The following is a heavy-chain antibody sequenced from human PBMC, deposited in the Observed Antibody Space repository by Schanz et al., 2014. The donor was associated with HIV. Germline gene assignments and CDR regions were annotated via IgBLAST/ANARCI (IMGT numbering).Heavy chain of an antibody. CDR3: ARSPFNAMDV. V-gene: IGHV3-48*02. CDR1: GFTLKSFT. J-gene: IGHJ6*02. CDR2: TISGTNI. Sequence: EVQLVESGGGLAQPGGSLRLSCAASGFTLKSFTMNWVRQSPGKGLEGISTISGTNIFYADSVIARFTVTRDDAQNSLHLHMNSLRDEDTAVYYCARSPFNAMDVWGQGTPVTVSS.